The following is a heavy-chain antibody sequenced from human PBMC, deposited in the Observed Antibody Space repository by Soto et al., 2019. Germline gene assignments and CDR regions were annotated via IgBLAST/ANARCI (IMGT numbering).Heavy chain of an antibody. D-gene: IGHD4-4*01. V-gene: IGHV4-59*01. CDR2: IYYSGST. J-gene: IGHJ4*02. CDR3: ARDDYSNQRFDY. Sequence: SETLSLTCTASGGSISSYYWSWIRQPPGKGLEWIGYIYYSGSTNYNPSLKSRVTISVDTSKNQFSLKLSSVTAADTAVYYCARDDYSNQRFDYWGQGTLVTVSS. CDR1: GGSISSYY.